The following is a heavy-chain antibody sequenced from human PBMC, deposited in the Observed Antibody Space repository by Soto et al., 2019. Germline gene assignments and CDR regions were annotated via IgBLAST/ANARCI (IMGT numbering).Heavy chain of an antibody. CDR3: ARHVAVPRTRGFDY. CDR1: GGSISDNW. Sequence: QVQLQESGPGLVKPSGTLFLTCAVSGGSISDNWWSWVRQPPGKGLEWIGDIYHSGTTYYTPSLRSRVVILVDNSASQISLPLSSVTAAETAVYYCARHVAVPRTRGFDYWGPGTLVAVSS. J-gene: IGHJ4*02. V-gene: IGHV4-4*02. CDR2: IYHSGTT. D-gene: IGHD2-21*01.